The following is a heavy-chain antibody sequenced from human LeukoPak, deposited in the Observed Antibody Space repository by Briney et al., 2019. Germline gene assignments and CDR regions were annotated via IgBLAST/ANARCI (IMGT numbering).Heavy chain of an antibody. CDR3: ARDWDPYSGYERSSEFDY. J-gene: IGHJ4*02. Sequence: SETLSLTCTVSGYSISSGYYWGWIRQPPGKGLEWIGSIYHSGSTYYNPSLKSRVTISVDTSKNQFSLKLSSVTAADTAVYYCARDWDPYSGYERSSEFDYWGQGTLVTVSS. CDR2: IYHSGST. CDR1: GYSISSGYY. V-gene: IGHV4-38-2*02. D-gene: IGHD5-12*01.